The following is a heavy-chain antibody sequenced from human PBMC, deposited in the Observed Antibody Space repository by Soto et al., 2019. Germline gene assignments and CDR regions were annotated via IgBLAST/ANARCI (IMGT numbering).Heavy chain of an antibody. J-gene: IGHJ3*02. V-gene: IGHV3-53*01. CDR1: GFTVSSNY. D-gene: IGHD2-2*01. CDR3: ARGYCSSTSCYDAFDI. CDR2: IYSGGST. Sequence: GESLKISCAASGFTVSSNYMSWVRQAPGKGLEWVSVIYSGGSTYYADSVKGRFTISRDNSKNTLYLQMNSLRAEDTAVYYCARGYCSSTSCYDAFDIWGQGTMVTVSS.